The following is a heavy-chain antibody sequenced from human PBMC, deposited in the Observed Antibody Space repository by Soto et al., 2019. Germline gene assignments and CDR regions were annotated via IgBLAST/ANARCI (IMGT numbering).Heavy chain of an antibody. CDR1: GYTLTELS. V-gene: IGHV1-24*01. Sequence: ASVKVSCKVSGYTLTELSMHWVRQAPGKGLEWMGGFDPEDGETIYAQKFQGRVTMTEDTSTDTAYMELSSLRSEDTAVYYCAKDPVRGNGMDVWGQGTTVTVSS. CDR3: AKDPVRGNGMDV. D-gene: IGHD3-10*01. CDR2: FDPEDGET. J-gene: IGHJ6*02.